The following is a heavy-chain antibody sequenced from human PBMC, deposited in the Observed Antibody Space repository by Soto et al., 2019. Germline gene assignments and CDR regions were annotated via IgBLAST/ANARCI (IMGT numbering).Heavy chain of an antibody. CDR1: GGSVSSGRYY. CDR2: IYYSGLT. D-gene: IGHD6-6*01. Sequence: QVQLQESGPGLVKPSETLSLTCTVSGGSVSSGRYYWSWIRQPPGKGLEWVGYIYYSGLTNYSPSLKSRVAISIDTSKNQFSLILSSVTAADTAVYYCVRTSTSPRRFDSWGQGTLLTVSS. V-gene: IGHV4-61*01. CDR3: VRTSTSPRRFDS. J-gene: IGHJ5*01.